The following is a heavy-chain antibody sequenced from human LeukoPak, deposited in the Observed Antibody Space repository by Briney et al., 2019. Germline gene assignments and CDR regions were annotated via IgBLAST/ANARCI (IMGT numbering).Heavy chain of an antibody. V-gene: IGHV3-11*04. CDR2: ISSSGSTI. CDR1: GFTFSDYY. J-gene: IGHJ4*02. CDR3: AREGPTSCGGSCPFDY. D-gene: IGHD2-21*01. Sequence: PGGSLRLSCAASGFTFSDYYMSWIRQAPGKGLERVSYISSSGSTIHYADSVKGRFTISRDNAKNSLYLQMKSLRAEDTAVYYCAREGPTSCGGSCPFDYWGQGTLVTVSS.